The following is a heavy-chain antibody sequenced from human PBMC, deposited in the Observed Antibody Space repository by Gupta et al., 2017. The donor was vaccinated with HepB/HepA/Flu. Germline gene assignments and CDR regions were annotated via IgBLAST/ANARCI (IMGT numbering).Heavy chain of an antibody. CDR2: IIPILGIA. CDR3: ANIVVVPAAIARAARYGMDV. V-gene: IGHV1-69*04. J-gene: IGHJ6*02. D-gene: IGHD2-2*01. Sequence: QVQLVQSGAEVKKPGSSVKVSCKASGGTFSSYAISWVRQAPGQGLEWMGRIIPILGIANYAQKFQGRVTITADKSTSTAYMERSRMRSEDTAVYYCANIVVVPAAIARAARYGMDVGGQGTTVTVYS. CDR1: GGTFSSYA.